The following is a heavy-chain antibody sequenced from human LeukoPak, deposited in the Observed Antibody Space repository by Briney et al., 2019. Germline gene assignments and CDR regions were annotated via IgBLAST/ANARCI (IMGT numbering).Heavy chain of an antibody. J-gene: IGHJ6*03. CDR2: ISYDGSNK. Sequence: PGRSLRLSCAASGFTFRSYAMHWARQAPGKGLEWVAVISYDGSNKYFGDSVKGRFTISRDNSKNTLYLQMDSLRAEDTAIYYCAKAVTSDYHSLYYNYYMDVWGKGTTVTVSS. CDR1: GFTFRSYA. D-gene: IGHD3-10*01. V-gene: IGHV3-30*18. CDR3: AKAVTSDYHSLYYNYYMDV.